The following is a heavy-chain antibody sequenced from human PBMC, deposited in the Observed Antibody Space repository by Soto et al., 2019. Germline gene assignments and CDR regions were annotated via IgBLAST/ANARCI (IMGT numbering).Heavy chain of an antibody. CDR2: ISYDGSNK. V-gene: IGHV3-30*18. D-gene: IGHD6-13*01. J-gene: IGHJ4*02. CDR1: GFTFSSYG. Sequence: LRLSCAASGFTFSSYGMHWVRQAPGKGLEWVAVISYDGSNKYYADSVKGRFTISRDNSKNTLYLQMNSLRAEDTAVYYCAKGGEQQLVRGPFDYWGQGTLVTVSS. CDR3: AKGGEQQLVRGPFDY.